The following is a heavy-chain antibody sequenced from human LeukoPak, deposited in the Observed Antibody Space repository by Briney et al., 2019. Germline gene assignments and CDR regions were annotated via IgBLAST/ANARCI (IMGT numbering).Heavy chain of an antibody. J-gene: IGHJ4*02. CDR1: GGSISSYY. Sequence: SETLSLTCTVSGGSISSYYWSWIRQPAGKGLEWIGRIYTSGSTNYNPSLKSRVTMSVDTSKNQFSLKLSSVPAADTAVYYCARETSLTGYASGLGFNYWGQGILVTVSS. V-gene: IGHV4-4*07. D-gene: IGHD6-19*01. CDR2: IYTSGST. CDR3: ARETSLTGYASGLGFNY.